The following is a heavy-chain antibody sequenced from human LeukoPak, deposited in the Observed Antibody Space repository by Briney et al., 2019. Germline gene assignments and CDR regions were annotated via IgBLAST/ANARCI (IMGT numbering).Heavy chain of an antibody. V-gene: IGHV4-61*08. D-gene: IGHD3-3*01. J-gene: IGHJ6*03. CDR2: IYYSGST. CDR1: GFSLSTSGMC. CDR3: ARIHYDFWSGYRSHYYYYYMDV. Sequence: SGPSLVKPTQTLTLTFTFSGFSLSTSGMCVSWIRQPPGKGLEWIGYIYYSGSTNYNPSLKSRVTISVDTSKNQFSLKLSSVTAADTAVYYCARIHYDFWSGYRSHYYYYYMDVWGKGTTVTVSS.